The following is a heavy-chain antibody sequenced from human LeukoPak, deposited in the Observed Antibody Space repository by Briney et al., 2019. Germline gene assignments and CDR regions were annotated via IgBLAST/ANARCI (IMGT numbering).Heavy chain of an antibody. J-gene: IGHJ4*02. CDR1: GGSISSSNSY. CDR2: IYYSGNT. V-gene: IGHV4-39*07. CDR3: ARSISSGWYSGFDY. D-gene: IGHD6-19*01. Sequence: SETLSLTCTVSGGSISSSNSYWGWIRQPPGKGLEWIGSIYYSGNTYYNASLKSQVSISIDTSKNQFSLRLSSVTAADTAVYYCARSISSGWYSGFDYWGQGTLVTVSS.